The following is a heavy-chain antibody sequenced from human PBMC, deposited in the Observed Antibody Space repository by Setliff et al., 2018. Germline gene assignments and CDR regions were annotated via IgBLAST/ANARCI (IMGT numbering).Heavy chain of an antibody. CDR1: GFTFINYA. D-gene: IGHD3-22*01. V-gene: IGHV3-30*01. Sequence: GGSLRLSCVASGFTFINYAMHWVRQAPGKGLEWVAVITYDGTNNFYADSVKGRFTISRDISKNTLYLQMNSLRPEDTALYFCARIRSSLVVTGSADYWSQGTLVAVSS. CDR3: ARIRSSLVVTGSADY. CDR2: ITYDGTNN. J-gene: IGHJ4*01.